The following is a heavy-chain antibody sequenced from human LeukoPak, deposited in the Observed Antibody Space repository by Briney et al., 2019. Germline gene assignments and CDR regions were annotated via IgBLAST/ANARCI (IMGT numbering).Heavy chain of an antibody. CDR3: AKAESYDSSGYYPKDDAFDI. D-gene: IGHD3-22*01. Sequence: PGGSLRLSCAASGFTFSSYAMSWVRQAPGKGLEWVSAISGSGGSTYYADSVKGRFTISRDNSKNTLYLQMNSLRAEDTAVYYCAKAESYDSSGYYPKDDAFDIWGQGTMVTVSS. CDR1: GFTFSSYA. J-gene: IGHJ3*02. CDR2: ISGSGGST. V-gene: IGHV3-23*01.